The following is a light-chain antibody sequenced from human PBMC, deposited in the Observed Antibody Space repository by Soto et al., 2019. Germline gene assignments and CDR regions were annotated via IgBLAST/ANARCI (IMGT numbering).Light chain of an antibody. Sequence: EIVLTQSPGTLSLSPGERATLSCRASQSVSSSYLAWYQQKPGQAPRLLIYGPSSRATGIPDRFGGSGSGTDFTLTITRLEPEDFAVYYCQQYGSSPWTFGQGTNVEIK. J-gene: IGKJ1*01. V-gene: IGKV3-20*01. CDR1: QSVSSSY. CDR3: QQYGSSPWT. CDR2: GPS.